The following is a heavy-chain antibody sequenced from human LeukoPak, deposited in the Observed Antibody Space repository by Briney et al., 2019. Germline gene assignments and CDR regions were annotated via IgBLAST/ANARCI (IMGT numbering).Heavy chain of an antibody. CDR2: IWYDGSNK. V-gene: IGHV3-33*08. CDR1: GFTFSSYA. D-gene: IGHD1-26*01. CDR3: ARNNGNYIMDV. J-gene: IGHJ6*02. Sequence: PGGSLRLSCAASGFTFSSYAMHWVRQAPGKGLEWVTIIWYDGSNKYYADSVTGRFAISRDNSANIVYLQMNSLRVEDTAVYYCARNNGNYIMDVWGQGTTVTVSS.